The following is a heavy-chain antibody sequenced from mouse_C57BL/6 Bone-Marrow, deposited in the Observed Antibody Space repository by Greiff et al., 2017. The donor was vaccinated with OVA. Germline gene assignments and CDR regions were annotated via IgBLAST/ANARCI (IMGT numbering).Heavy chain of an antibody. CDR2: IRNKANNNAT. CDR3: TLYDDDAWDYAMDY. J-gene: IGHJ4*01. CDR1: GFTFSDDW. V-gene: IGHV6-6*01. D-gene: IGHD2-4*01. Sequence: EVKLQESGGGLVQPGGSMKLSCAASGFTFSDDWMDWVSQSPEKGLEWVAEIRNKANNNATYYDVSGKGRFTITIDDSKSSVYLQTNSVRAEDTGTYYCTLYDDDAWDYAMDYWGQGTSVTVSS.